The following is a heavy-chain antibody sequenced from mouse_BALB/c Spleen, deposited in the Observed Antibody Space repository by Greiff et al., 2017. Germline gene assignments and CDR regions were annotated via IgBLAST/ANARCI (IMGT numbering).Heavy chain of an antibody. Sequence: VQLKQSGPELVKPGASVKMSCKASGYTFTSYVMHWVKQKPGQGLEWIGYINPYNDGTKYNEKFKGKATLTSDKSSSTAYMELSSLTSEDSAVYYGARYGSSSGYAMDYWGQGTSGTVSS. J-gene: IGHJ4*01. CDR3: ARYGSSSGYAMDY. CDR1: GYTFTSYV. V-gene: IGHV1-14*01. CDR2: INPYNDGT. D-gene: IGHD1-1*01.